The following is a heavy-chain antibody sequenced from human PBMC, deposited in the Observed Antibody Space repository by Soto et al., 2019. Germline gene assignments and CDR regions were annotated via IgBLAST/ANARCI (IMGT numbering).Heavy chain of an antibody. CDR3: ARLRSYTGNYDGAFDS. J-gene: IGHJ3*02. CDR1: GYRFTSYW. Sequence: GESLKISCKGSGYRFTSYWIGWVRQMPGKGLEWMGIIYPGDSDTRYSPSFQGQVTISADKSISTAYLQWSSLKASDTAMYYCARLRSYTGNYDGAFDSWGQGTRVTVSS. V-gene: IGHV5-51*01. CDR2: IYPGDSDT. D-gene: IGHD1-26*01.